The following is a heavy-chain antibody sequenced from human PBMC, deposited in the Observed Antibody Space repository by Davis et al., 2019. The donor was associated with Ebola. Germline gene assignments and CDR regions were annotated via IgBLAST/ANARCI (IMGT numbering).Heavy chain of an antibody. CDR2: IRSKAYGGKT. CDR3: TRDLKQPPPSYYYGMDV. Sequence: GGSLRLSCTASGFTFGAYAMSWVRQAPGKGLEWVGFIRSKAYGGKTQYAASVKGRFTISRDDSKSIAYLQMNSLKTEDTAVYYCTRDLKQPPPSYYYGMDVWGQGTTVTVSS. CDR1: GFTFGAYA. V-gene: IGHV3-49*04. J-gene: IGHJ6*02. D-gene: IGHD6-13*01.